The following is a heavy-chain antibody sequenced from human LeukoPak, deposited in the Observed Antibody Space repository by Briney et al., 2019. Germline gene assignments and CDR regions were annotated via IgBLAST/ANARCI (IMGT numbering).Heavy chain of an antibody. Sequence: ASVKVSCKASGYPFTGYYLHWVRQAPGQGLEWMGRINCNSGGTNYAQKFQGRVTMTRDTSISTAYMELNRLRSDDTAVYYCARDVDTATPLLDYWGQGTLVTVSS. CDR1: GYPFTGYY. V-gene: IGHV1-2*06. J-gene: IGHJ4*02. CDR2: INCNSGGT. D-gene: IGHD5-18*01. CDR3: ARDVDTATPLLDY.